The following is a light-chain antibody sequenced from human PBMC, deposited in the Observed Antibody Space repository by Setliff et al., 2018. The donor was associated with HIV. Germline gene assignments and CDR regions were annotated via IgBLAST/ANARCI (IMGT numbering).Light chain of an antibody. CDR3: CSHAGRFTWV. V-gene: IGLV2-14*03. CDR2: AVT. J-gene: IGLJ3*02. Sequence: QSALAQPASVSGSPGQSITISCSGTNSDIGSHDYVSWYQQHPVKAPKLIIFAVTYRPSGVSDRFSGSKSGNTASLTISGLQTEEEADYYCCSHAGRFTWVFGGGTKVTVL. CDR1: NSDIGSHDY.